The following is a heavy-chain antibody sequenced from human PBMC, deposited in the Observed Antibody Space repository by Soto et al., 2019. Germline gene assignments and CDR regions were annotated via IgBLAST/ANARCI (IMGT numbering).Heavy chain of an antibody. CDR2: IYYSGST. J-gene: IGHJ2*01. CDR1: GGSVSSGSYY. CDR3: ARAGYYYGDWYFDL. D-gene: IGHD3-22*01. Sequence: QVQLQESGPGLVKPSETLSLTCTVSGGSVSSGSYYWSWIRQPPGKGLEWIGYIYYSGSTHYNPSLKSRVTISVDTSKNQFSLKLSSVTAADTAVYYCARAGYYYGDWYFDLWGRGTLVTVSS. V-gene: IGHV4-61*01.